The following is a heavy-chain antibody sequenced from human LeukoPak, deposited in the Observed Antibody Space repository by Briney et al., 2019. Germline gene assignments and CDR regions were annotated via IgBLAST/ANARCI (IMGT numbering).Heavy chain of an antibody. CDR1: VFPPNSYA. V-gene: IGHV3-33*06. J-gene: IGHJ4*02. D-gene: IGHD3-9*01. Sequence: GRSLRLSCAASVFPPNSYAMHWVRQAPGKGVEWVAVIWYDGSNKYYADSVRGRFTISRDNSKNTLYLQMSSLRPEDTAVYYCAKGAYLRYFEWLWANWGQGTLVTVSS. CDR2: IWYDGSNK. CDR3: AKGAYLRYFEWLWAN.